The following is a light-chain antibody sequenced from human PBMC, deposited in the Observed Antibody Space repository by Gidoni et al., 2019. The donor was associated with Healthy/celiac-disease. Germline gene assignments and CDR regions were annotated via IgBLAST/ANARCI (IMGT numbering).Light chain of an antibody. CDR1: QSFSSN. CDR3: QQYNNWPPWT. V-gene: IGKV3-15*01. J-gene: IGKJ1*01. CDR2: GAS. Sequence: IVMTQSPATLSVSPGERATLSCRASQSFSSNLAWYQQKPGQAPRRRIDGASTRATGIPARFSGSGSGTEFTLTISSLQSEDFAVYYCQQYNNWPPWTFGQGTKVEIK.